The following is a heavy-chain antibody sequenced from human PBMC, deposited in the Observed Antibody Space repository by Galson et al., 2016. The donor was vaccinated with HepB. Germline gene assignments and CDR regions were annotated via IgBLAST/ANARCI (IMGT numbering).Heavy chain of an antibody. J-gene: IGHJ5*02. D-gene: IGHD6-19*01. CDR3: ARHGHSGWYGWFAP. V-gene: IGHV4-39*01. CDR2: NYYVGNT. CDR1: GGSISSSSYY. Sequence: ETLSLTCTVSGGSISSSSYYWGWFRQPPGKRLEWIGSNYYVGNTFYNPSLKARVSISVDTSKNQFSLKLTSATVADTAVYYCARHGHSGWYGWFAPWGHGTLVTVSS.